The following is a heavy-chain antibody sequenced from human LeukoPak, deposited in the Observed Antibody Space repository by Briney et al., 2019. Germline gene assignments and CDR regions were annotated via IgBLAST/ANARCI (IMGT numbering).Heavy chain of an antibody. CDR2: IYSGGST. Sequence: PGGSLRLSCAASGFTVSSNYMSWVRQAPGKGLEWVSVIYSGGSTYYADSVKGRFTISRDNSKDTLYLQMNSLRAEDTAVYYCARVPPNWGFGAFDIWGQGTMVTVSS. CDR3: ARVPPNWGFGAFDI. D-gene: IGHD7-27*01. CDR1: GFTVSSNY. V-gene: IGHV3-66*01. J-gene: IGHJ3*02.